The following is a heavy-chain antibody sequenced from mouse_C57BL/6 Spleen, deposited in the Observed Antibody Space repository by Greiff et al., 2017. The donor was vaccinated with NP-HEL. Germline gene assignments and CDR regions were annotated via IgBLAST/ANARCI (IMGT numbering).Heavy chain of an antibody. D-gene: IGHD1-1*01. CDR2: INPNNGGT. J-gene: IGHJ3*01. V-gene: IGHV1-18*01. Sequence: EVQLQQSGPELVKPGASVKIPCKASGYTFTDYNMDWVKQSHGKSLEWIGDINPNNGGTIYNQKFKGKATLTVDKSSSTAYMELRSLTSEDTAVYYWARSRGYYYGLAWFAYWGQGTLVTVSA. CDR1: GYTFTDYN. CDR3: ARSRGYYYGLAWFAY.